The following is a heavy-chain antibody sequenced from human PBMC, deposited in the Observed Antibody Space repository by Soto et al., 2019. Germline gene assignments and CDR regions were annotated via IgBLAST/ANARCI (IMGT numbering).Heavy chain of an antibody. D-gene: IGHD2-2*01. J-gene: IGHJ4*02. CDR2: IYPDDSDT. CDR3: AGPGYCSRSDCSDFDY. Sequence: PGESLKISCKGSGYSFTTYWIGWVRQMPGKGLEWMGIIYPDDSDTRYSPSFQGQVTISADKSISTAYLQWSSLKASDTAMYYCAGPGYCSRSDCSDFDYWGQGTQVTVSS. V-gene: IGHV5-51*01. CDR1: GYSFTTYW.